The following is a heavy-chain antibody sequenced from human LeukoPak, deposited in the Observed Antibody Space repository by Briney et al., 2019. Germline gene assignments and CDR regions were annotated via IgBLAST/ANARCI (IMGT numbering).Heavy chain of an antibody. CDR2: IYYSGST. D-gene: IGHD3-10*01. J-gene: IGHJ4*02. V-gene: IGHV4-59*08. Sequence: PSETLSLTCTVSGGSISSYYWSWIRQPPGKGLEWIGYIYYSGSTNYNPSLKSRVTISVDTSKNQFSLKLSSVTAADTAVYYCARTGDNGYYGSGSPPLDFDYWGQGTLVTVSS. CDR1: GGSISSYY. CDR3: ARTGDNGYYGSGSPPLDFDY.